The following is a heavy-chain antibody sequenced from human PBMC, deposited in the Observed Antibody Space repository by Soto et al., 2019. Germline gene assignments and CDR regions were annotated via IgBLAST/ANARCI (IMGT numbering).Heavy chain of an antibody. CDR2: IYYSGST. J-gene: IGHJ4*02. CDR3: ARDFYYYDSSGYTHLFDY. V-gene: IGHV4-59*12. CDR1: GGSISSYY. D-gene: IGHD3-22*01. Sequence: SETLSLTCTVSGGSISSYYWSWIRQPPGKGLEWVGYIYYSGSTYYNPSLKSRVTISVDTSKNQFSLKLSSVTAADTAVYYCARDFYYYDSSGYTHLFDYWGQGTLVTVSS.